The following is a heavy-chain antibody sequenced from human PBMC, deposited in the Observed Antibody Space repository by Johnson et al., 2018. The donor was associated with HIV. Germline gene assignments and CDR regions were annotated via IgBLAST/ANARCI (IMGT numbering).Heavy chain of an antibody. CDR3: ANDVIAAGGKGRDNDDSSKPPDDAFDI. V-gene: IGHV3-48*01. D-gene: IGHD6-13*01. CDR2: ISSSGSTI. Sequence: DVQVVESGGGVVRPGGSLRLSCAASGFTFDDYGMSWVRQVPGKGLEWVSYISSSGSTIYYADSVKGRFTISRDHSKNTLYLQMNSLRAEDTAVYYGANDVIAAGGKGRDNDDSSKPPDDAFDIWGQGTMVTVAS. J-gene: IGHJ3*02. CDR1: GFTFDDYG.